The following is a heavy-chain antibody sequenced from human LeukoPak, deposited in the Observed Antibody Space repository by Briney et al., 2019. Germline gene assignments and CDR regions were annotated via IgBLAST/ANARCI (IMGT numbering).Heavy chain of an antibody. D-gene: IGHD2-15*01. CDR2: ISYDGSNK. V-gene: IGHV3-30*04. CDR1: GFTFSSYA. J-gene: IGHJ4*02. Sequence: GGSLRLSCAASGFTFSSYAMHWVRQAPGKGLEWVAVISYDGSNKYYADSVKGRFTISRDNSKNTLYLQMNSLRAGDTAVYYCARDLSRGYCSGGSCYSGDYWGQGTLVTVSS. CDR3: ARDLSRGYCSGGSCYSGDY.